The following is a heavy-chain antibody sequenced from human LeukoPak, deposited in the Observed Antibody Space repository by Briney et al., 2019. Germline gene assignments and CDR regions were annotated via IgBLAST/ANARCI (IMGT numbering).Heavy chain of an antibody. J-gene: IGHJ6*02. D-gene: IGHD6-6*01. V-gene: IGHV3-53*01. CDR2: IYSVGST. CDR1: GYTVSSNY. CDR3: GGSSSDYYYYGMDV. Sequence: GGSLRLSCAASGYTVSSNYMSWVRQAPGKGLEWVSAIYSVGSTYYADSVKGRFTISRDNSKNTLYLQMNSLRAEDTAVYYCGGSSSDYYYYGMDVWGQGTTVTVSS.